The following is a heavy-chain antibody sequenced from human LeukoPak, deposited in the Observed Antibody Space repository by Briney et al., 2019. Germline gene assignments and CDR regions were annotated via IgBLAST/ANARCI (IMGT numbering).Heavy chain of an antibody. V-gene: IGHV3-23*01. CDR3: ASRNYYDSSGLLDY. D-gene: IGHD3-22*01. Sequence: GGSLRLSCAASGFTFSSYAMSWVRQAPGKGLEWVSAISGSGGSTYYADSVKGRFTISRDNSKNTLYLQMNSLRAEDTAVYYCASRNYYDSSGLLDYWGQGTLVTVSS. CDR1: GFTFSSYA. J-gene: IGHJ4*02. CDR2: ISGSGGST.